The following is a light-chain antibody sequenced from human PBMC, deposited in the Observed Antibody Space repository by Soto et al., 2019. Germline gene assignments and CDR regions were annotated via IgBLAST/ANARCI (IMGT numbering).Light chain of an antibody. V-gene: IGLV4-69*01. CDR1: SGHNSYA. Sequence: QSVLTQPPSAFASLGASVKLTCTLSSGHNSYAIAWHQQQPEKGPRYLMKLNSDGSHSKGDGIPDRFSGSSSRAERYLTISSLQSEDEAEYYGQTWRTDIRVFGGVTKLTVL. CDR2: LNSDGSH. J-gene: IGLJ3*02. CDR3: QTWRTDIRV.